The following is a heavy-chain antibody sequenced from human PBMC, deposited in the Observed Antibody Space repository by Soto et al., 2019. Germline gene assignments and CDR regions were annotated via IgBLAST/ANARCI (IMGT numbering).Heavy chain of an antibody. J-gene: IGHJ2*01. CDR3: GRGSYCISNSCYAYFDL. V-gene: IGHV4-30-2*01. D-gene: IGHD2-2*01. CDR1: GGSISSGGYS. CDR2: IYHSWHT. Sequence: QLQLQESGSGLVKPSQTLSLTCAVSGGSISSGGYSWSWIRQPPGKGLEWFGYIYHSWHTYYNPSLKRRVLISVDRSKHQFSLKLSSVTAADTAVYCCGRGSYCISNSCYAYFDLLGRGTLVTVSS.